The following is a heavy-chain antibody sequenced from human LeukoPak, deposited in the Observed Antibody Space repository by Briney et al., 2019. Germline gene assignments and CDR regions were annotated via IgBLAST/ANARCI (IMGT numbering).Heavy chain of an antibody. V-gene: IGHV4-34*01. D-gene: IGHD6-19*01. CDR3: ARPPRYSSGWYGNWFDP. Sequence: SETLSLTCTVSGGSLSSYYWSWIRQPPGKGLEWIGEINHSGSTNYNPSLKSRVTISVDTSKNQFSLKLSSVTAADTAVYYCARPPRYSSGWYGNWFDPWGQGTLVTVSS. J-gene: IGHJ5*02. CDR2: INHSGST. CDR1: GGSLSSYY.